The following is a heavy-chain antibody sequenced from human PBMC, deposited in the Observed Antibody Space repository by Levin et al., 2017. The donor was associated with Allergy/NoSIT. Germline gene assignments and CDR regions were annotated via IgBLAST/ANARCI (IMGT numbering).Heavy chain of an antibody. CDR1: GYTFTGYY. CDR2: INPNSGGT. D-gene: IGHD3-22*01. CDR3: AREPPYDSSGSPVVNSVWFDS. V-gene: IGHV1-2*02. Sequence: ASVKVSCKASGYTFTGYYVHWVRQAPGQGLEWMGWINPNSGGTNYAQKFQGRVTMTRDTSISTAYMELSRLRSDDTAGYYCAREPPYDSSGSPVVNSVWFDSWGQGTLVTVSS. J-gene: IGHJ5*01.